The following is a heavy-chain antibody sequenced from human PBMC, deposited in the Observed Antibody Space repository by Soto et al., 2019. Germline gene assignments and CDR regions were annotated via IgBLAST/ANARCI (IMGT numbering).Heavy chain of an antibody. CDR3: ATKGGVRPNNAFDT. D-gene: IGHD1-1*01. CDR2: IKQDGSDK. Sequence: GGSLRLSCAASGFTFSSYWMSWVRQAPGKGLEWVANIKQDGSDKYYVDSVKGRFTISRDNAKNSLYLQMNRLRAEDTAVYYCATKGGVRPNNAFDTWGQGTKVTVSS. V-gene: IGHV3-7*03. J-gene: IGHJ3*02. CDR1: GFTFSSYW.